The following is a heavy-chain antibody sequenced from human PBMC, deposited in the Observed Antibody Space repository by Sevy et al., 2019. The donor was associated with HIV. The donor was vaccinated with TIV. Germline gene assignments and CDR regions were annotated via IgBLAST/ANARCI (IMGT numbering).Heavy chain of an antibody. J-gene: IGHJ4*02. CDR2: INSDGSST. CDR3: ARGTTMVQGALDY. CDR1: GFTFSSYW. Sequence: GSLRLSCAASGFTFSSYWMHWVRQAPGKGLVWVSRINSDGSSTRYAVSVKGRFTISRDNVKNTLYLQMNSLRAEDTAVYYCARGTTMVQGALDYWGQGTLVTVSS. D-gene: IGHD3-10*01. V-gene: IGHV3-74*01.